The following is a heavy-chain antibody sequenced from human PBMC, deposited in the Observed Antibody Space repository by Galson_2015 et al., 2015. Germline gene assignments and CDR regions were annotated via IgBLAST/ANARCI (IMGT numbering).Heavy chain of an antibody. Sequence: SETLSLTCAVFGASIATTNWWSWVRQSPGKGLEWVGEIYHSGHTKHNPSFRSRVTITVDTSKNQFSLKLIPAPAADTAVYYCARGERYGDSAENWFDFWDQGSLVTVSS. D-gene: IGHD4-17*01. V-gene: IGHV4-4*02. CDR1: GASIATTNW. CDR2: IYHSGHT. CDR3: ARGERYGDSAENWFDF. J-gene: IGHJ5*01.